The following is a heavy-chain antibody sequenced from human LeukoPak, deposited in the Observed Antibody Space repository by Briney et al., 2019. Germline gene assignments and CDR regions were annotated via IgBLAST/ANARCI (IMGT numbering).Heavy chain of an antibody. CDR1: EFTFRSYW. V-gene: IGHV3-23*01. CDR3: FGGSGYNSDY. D-gene: IGHD3-22*01. CDR2: ISGSGGNT. J-gene: IGHJ4*02. Sequence: GGSLRLSCAASEFTFRSYWMRWVRQAPGKGLEWVSLISGSGGNTYYADSVRGRFTISRDNSKNTLYLQMNSLRAEDTALYSCFGGSGYNSDYWGQGTLVTVSP.